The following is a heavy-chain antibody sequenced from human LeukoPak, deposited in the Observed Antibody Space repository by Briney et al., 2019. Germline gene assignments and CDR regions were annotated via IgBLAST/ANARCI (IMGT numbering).Heavy chain of an antibody. CDR2: IKQDESEK. Sequence: PGGSLRLSCAASGFTFSSHLMYWVRQAPGKGLEWVGTIKQDESEKYYGDSVKGRFAVSRDNAKNSLFLQMNSLRAEDTAVYYCAREWGYYVFDIWGQGTMVTVSS. D-gene: IGHD2-15*01. CDR1: GFTFSSHL. J-gene: IGHJ3*02. V-gene: IGHV3-7*01. CDR3: AREWGYYVFDI.